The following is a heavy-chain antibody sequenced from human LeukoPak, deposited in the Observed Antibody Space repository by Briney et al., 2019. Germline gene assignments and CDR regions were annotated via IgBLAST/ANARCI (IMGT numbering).Heavy chain of an antibody. J-gene: IGHJ6*02. Sequence: PGGSLRLSCAASGFTFDSYAMSWARQAPGKGLDWAYLISITGADTYYADSVEGRFTVSRDNSKNMIYLQMNSLRAEDTAVYYCAKSRNAYYFAMDVWGLGTTVTVSS. CDR3: AKSRNAYYFAMDV. D-gene: IGHD1-1*01. CDR1: GFTFDSYA. CDR2: ISITGADT. V-gene: IGHV3-23*01.